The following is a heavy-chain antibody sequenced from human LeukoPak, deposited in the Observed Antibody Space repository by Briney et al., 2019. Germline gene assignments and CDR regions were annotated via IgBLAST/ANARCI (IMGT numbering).Heavy chain of an antibody. CDR1: GFTFSSYD. Sequence: GGSLRLSCAGSGFTFSSYDMNWVRQAPGKGLEWLAYISTSSSTIYYADSVKGRFTISRDNAKNPLYLQMNSLRAEDTAVYYCAKGGGVIGRSYYFDYWGQGTLVTVSS. CDR2: ISTSSSTI. V-gene: IGHV3-48*04. CDR3: AKGGGVIGRSYYFDY. J-gene: IGHJ4*02. D-gene: IGHD2-8*02.